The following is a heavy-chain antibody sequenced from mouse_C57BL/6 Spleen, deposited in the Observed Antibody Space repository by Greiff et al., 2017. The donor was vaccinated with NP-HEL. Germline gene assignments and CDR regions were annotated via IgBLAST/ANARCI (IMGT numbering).Heavy chain of an antibody. V-gene: IGHV1-82*01. CDR3: AREGDYFDY. CDR2: IYPGDGDT. J-gene: IGHJ2*01. CDR1: GYAFSSSW. Sequence: VKLQESGPELVKPGASVKISCKASGYAFSSSWMNWVKQRPGKGLEWIGRIYPGDGDTNYNGKFKGKATLTADKSSSTAYMQLSSLTSEDSAVYFCAREGDYFDYWGQGTTLTVSS.